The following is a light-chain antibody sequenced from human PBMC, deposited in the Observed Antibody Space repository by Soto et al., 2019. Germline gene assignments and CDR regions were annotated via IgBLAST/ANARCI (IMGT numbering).Light chain of an antibody. J-gene: IGLJ2*01. Sequence: QSVLTQPPSASGTPGQRVTISCSGSSSNIGSNYVYWYQQLPGTAPKLLIYRNNQRPSVVPDRFSGSKSGTSASLAISGLRSEDEADYYCSAWADSLSGVVFGGGTKLTVL. CDR2: RNN. V-gene: IGLV1-47*01. CDR3: SAWADSLSGVV. CDR1: SSNIGSNY.